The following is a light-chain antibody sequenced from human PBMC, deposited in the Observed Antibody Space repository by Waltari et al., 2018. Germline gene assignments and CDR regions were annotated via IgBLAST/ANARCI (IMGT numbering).Light chain of an antibody. J-gene: IGKJ1*01. V-gene: IGKV1-5*03. Sequence: IQMTQSPSTLSASVGDRVTITCRASQSIGGLLAWYQQKPGKAPKLLIYEASALESGVPSRFSGSESGAEFTLTINSVQPDDVATFYCQQYKSYPWTFGRGTKVEIK. CDR1: QSIGGL. CDR3: QQYKSYPWT. CDR2: EAS.